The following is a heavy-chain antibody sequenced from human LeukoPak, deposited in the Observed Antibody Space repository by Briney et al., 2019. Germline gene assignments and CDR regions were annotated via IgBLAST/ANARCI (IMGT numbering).Heavy chain of an antibody. CDR3: ASDPIAAAGTLDY. CDR1: GFTFSSYS. V-gene: IGHV3-48*01. J-gene: IGHJ4*02. CDR2: ISSSSSTI. D-gene: IGHD6-13*01. Sequence: PGGSLRLSCAASGFTFSSYSTNWVRQAPGKGLEWVSYISSSSSTIYYADSVKGRFTISRDNAKNSLYLQMNSLRAEDTAVYYCASDPIAAAGTLDYWGQGTLVTVSS.